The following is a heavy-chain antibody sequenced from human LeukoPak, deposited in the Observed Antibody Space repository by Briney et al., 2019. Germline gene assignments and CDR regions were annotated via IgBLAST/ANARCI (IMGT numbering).Heavy chain of an antibody. CDR2: INPNSGGT. CDR1: GYTFTRYY. Sequence: GASVKVSFKASGYTFTRYYMHWVRGAPGQGLEWMGWINPNSGGTNYAQKFQGRVTMTRDTSISTAYMELSRLRSDDTAVYYCARGEGLWNFDYWGQGTLVTVSS. J-gene: IGHJ4*02. CDR3: ARGEGLWNFDY. V-gene: IGHV1-2*02. D-gene: IGHD3-16*01.